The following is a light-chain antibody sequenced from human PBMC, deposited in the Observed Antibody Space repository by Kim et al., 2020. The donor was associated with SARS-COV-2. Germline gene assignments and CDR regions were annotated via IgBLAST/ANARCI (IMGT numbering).Light chain of an antibody. Sequence: GQRVIISCSGSTSDIGDNTVNWCQQLPGTAPNLIIYANNQRPSGVPDRFSGSKSGTSASLAISGLQSEDEADFYCAAWDDSLNGRVFGGGTQLTVL. J-gene: IGLJ2*01. CDR2: ANN. CDR3: AAWDDSLNGRV. V-gene: IGLV1-44*01. CDR1: TSDIGDNT.